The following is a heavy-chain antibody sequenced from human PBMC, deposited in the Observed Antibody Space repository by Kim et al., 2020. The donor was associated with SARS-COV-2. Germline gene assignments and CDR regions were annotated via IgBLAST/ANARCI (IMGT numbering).Heavy chain of an antibody. V-gene: IGHV1-2*05. CDR1: GYTFTTRY. CDR3: ARGNTETIDY. Sequence: SVKVSCKTSGYTFTTRYLHWVRQAPGHGLEWMGRINPDSGVTDYAQRFQGRVTMTRDKSISTVYMELSSLRSDDTVVYYCARGNTETIDYWGQGTMVTVSS. CDR2: INPDSGVT. J-gene: IGHJ4*02.